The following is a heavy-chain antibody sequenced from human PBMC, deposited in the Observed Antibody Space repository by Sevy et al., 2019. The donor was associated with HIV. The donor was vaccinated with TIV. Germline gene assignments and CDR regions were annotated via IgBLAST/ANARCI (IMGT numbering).Heavy chain of an antibody. CDR2: IYYNGHI. D-gene: IGHD1-26*01. V-gene: IGHV4-59*08. CDR3: AGENAWGRGYS. CDR1: GGSITSLY. J-gene: IGHJ4*02. Sequence: SKTLSLTCTVSGGSITSLYWNWIRQPPGKGMEWIANIYYNGHINYNPSLKSRVTLSLDTSKNQFSLRLSSVTAADTAMYYCAGENAWGRGYSWGQGTLVTVSS.